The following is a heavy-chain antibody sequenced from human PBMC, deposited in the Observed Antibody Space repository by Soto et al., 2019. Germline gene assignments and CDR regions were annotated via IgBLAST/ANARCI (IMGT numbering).Heavy chain of an antibody. CDR1: GSTFSSYT. Sequence: QVQLVQSGAEVRKPGSSVKVSCMASGSTFSSYTVNWVRQAPGKGLEWIGRIIPVLTVTDYARRFQGRVTITADRSAKAAYMELTSLTSEDTAVYYCARRRHCGTDCYKKGYDGMDVW. CDR3: ARRRHCGTDCYKKGYDGMDV. CDR2: IIPVLTVT. J-gene: IGHJ6*01. V-gene: IGHV1-69*02. D-gene: IGHD2-21*02.